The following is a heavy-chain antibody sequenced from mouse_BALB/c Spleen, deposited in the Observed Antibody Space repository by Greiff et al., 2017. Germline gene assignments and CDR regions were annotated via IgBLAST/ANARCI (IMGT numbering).Heavy chain of an antibody. D-gene: IGHD2-12*01. CDR1: GYAFSSYW. J-gene: IGHJ2*01. V-gene: IGHV1-80*01. Sequence: QVQLKQSGAELVRPGSSVKISCRASGYAFSSYWMNWVKQRPGQGLEWIGQIYPGDGDTNYNGKFKGKATLTADKSSSTAYMQLSSLTSEDSAVYFCARWGGIRPDYWGQGTTLTVSS. CDR2: IYPGDGDT. CDR3: ARWGGIRPDY.